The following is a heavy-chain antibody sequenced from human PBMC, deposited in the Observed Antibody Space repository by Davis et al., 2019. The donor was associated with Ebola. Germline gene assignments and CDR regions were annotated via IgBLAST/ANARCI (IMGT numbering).Heavy chain of an antibody. CDR3: ARDGYSGSYGY. CDR1: GYTFTSYG. Sequence: ASVKVSCKASGYTFTSYGISWVRQAPGQGLEWMGWISAYNGNTNYAQKLQGRDTMTTDKSTSTAYMELRSLRYDDTAVYYCARDGYSGSYGYWGQGTLVTVSS. D-gene: IGHD1-26*01. CDR2: ISAYNGNT. V-gene: IGHV1-18*01. J-gene: IGHJ4*02.